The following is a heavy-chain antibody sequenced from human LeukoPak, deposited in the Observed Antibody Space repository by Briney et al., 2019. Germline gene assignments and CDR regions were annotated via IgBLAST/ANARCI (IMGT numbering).Heavy chain of an antibody. J-gene: IGHJ4*02. Sequence: ASVKVSCKASGYTFTSYGISWVRQAPGQGLEWMGWISAYNGNTNYAQKLQGRVTMTTDTSTSTAYMELRSLRSDDTAVYYCAKLGGDLVVNPSPHLDYWGQGTLVTVSS. V-gene: IGHV1-18*01. D-gene: IGHD3-22*01. CDR3: AKLGGDLVVNPSPHLDY. CDR2: ISAYNGNT. CDR1: GYTFTSYG.